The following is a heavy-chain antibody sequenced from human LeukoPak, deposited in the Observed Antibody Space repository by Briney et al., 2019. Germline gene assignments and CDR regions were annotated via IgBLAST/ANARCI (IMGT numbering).Heavy chain of an antibody. Sequence: TVRLSCKVSGGTFSSYANSWVRQPPGQGLEWVGGIIPIFGTTNYAQKFQDRVTITEDESTRTAYMELSSLRSEDTAVYYCAMSGSGSGSYEFGAKSRYYYGMDVWGKGATVTVSS. CDR3: AMSGSGSGSYEFGAKSRYYYGMDV. J-gene: IGHJ6*04. D-gene: IGHD3-10*01. CDR1: GGTFSSYA. V-gene: IGHV1-69*01. CDR2: IIPIFGTT.